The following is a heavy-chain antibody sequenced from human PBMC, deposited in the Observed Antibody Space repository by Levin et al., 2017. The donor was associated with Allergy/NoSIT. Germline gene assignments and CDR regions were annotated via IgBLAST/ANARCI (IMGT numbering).Heavy chain of an antibody. CDR3: AKNVGWSDYYYYGMDV. V-gene: IGHV3-30*18. Sequence: TGGSLRLSCAASGFTFSSYGMHWVRQAPGKGLEWVAVISYDGSNKYYADSVKGRFTISRDNSKNTLYLQMNSLRAEDTAVYYCAKNVGWSDYYYYGMDVWGQGTTVTVSS. CDR1: GFTFSSYG. D-gene: IGHD6-19*01. CDR2: ISYDGSNK. J-gene: IGHJ6*02.